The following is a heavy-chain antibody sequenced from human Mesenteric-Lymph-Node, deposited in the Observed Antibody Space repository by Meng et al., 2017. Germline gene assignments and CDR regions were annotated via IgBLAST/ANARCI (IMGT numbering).Heavy chain of an antibody. J-gene: IGHJ6*02. V-gene: IGHV4-4*07. CDR3: AGELNAQGYRNYYYYGMDV. D-gene: IGHD5-18*01. Sequence: SETLSLTCTVSGGSISSYYWSWIRQPAGKGLEWIGRIYTSGSTNYNPSLKSRVTMSVDTSKNQFSLKLSSVTAAGTAVYYCAGELNAQGYRNYYYYGMDVWGQGTTVTVSS. CDR2: IYTSGST. CDR1: GGSISSYY.